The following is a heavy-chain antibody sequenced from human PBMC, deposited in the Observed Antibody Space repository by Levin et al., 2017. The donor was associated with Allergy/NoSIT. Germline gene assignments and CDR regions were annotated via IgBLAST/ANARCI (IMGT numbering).Heavy chain of an antibody. CDR1: GGSISSGDYY. J-gene: IGHJ4*02. CDR2: IYYSGST. D-gene: IGHD4-17*01. CDR3: ARDLITGDGDYLDY. V-gene: IGHV4-30-4*01. Sequence: NPSETLSLTCTVSGGSISSGDYYWSWIRQPPGKGLEWIGYIYYSGSTYYNPSLKSRVTISVDTSKNQFSLKLSSVTAADTAVYYCARDLITGDGDYLDYWGQGTLVTVSS.